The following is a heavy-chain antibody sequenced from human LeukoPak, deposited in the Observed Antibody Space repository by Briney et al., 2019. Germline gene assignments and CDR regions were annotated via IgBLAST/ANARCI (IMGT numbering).Heavy chain of an antibody. CDR1: GFIVTTNY. CDR2: NYSGSIT. V-gene: IGHV3-66*02. CDR3: ARRHSSGSN. Sequence: EWFMIFCCAAAGFIVTTNYMSWGRQAAGNRLWLVLINYSGSITYYTPSVKGRFTISTDRSMNTAYLQLNSLRAADTAVYYCARRHSSGSNWGQGTLVTVSS. D-gene: IGHD6-19*01. J-gene: IGHJ4*02.